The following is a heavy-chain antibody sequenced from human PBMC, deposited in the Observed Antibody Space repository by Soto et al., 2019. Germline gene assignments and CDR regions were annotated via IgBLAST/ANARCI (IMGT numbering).Heavy chain of an antibody. J-gene: IGHJ3*01. D-gene: IGHD3-3*01. CDR3: AKELVQMYSWRFSGVGDPFEV. V-gene: IGHV1-2*04. CDR1: GYTFSNYY. Sequence: ASVKVSCKTSGYTFSNYYIHWLRQAPGQGLEWMGWINPASGDTKYAQNLQVSVTLTRDTPLSTAYMEVNNLKSEDSAIYYCAKELVQMYSWRFSGVGDPFEVWAQGTTVPVSS. CDR2: INPASGDT.